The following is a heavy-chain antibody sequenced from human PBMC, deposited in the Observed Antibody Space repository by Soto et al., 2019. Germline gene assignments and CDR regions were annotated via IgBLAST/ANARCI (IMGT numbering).Heavy chain of an antibody. CDR2: IDPSDSYT. Sequence: PGESLKISCKGSGYSFTSYWISWVRQMPGKGLEWMGRIDPSDSYTNYSPSFQGHVTISADKSISTAYLQWSSLKASDTAMYYCARLQGLGDYDSNHNRWGQGTLVTVSS. CDR1: GYSFTSYW. J-gene: IGHJ5*02. D-gene: IGHD3-22*01. CDR3: ARLQGLGDYDSNHNR. V-gene: IGHV5-10-1*01.